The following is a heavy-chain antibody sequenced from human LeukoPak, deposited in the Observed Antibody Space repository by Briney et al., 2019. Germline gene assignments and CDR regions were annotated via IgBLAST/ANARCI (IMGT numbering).Heavy chain of an antibody. Sequence: ASVKVSCKASGYTFTSYYMHWVRQAPGQGLEWMGIINPSGGSTSYAQKFQGRVTMTRDTSTSTVYMELSSLRSEDTAVYYCARDQGTYFDWLLIDYWGQGTLVTVSS. CDR1: GYTFTSYY. J-gene: IGHJ4*02. V-gene: IGHV1-46*01. D-gene: IGHD3-9*01. CDR2: INPSGGST. CDR3: ARDQGTYFDWLLIDY.